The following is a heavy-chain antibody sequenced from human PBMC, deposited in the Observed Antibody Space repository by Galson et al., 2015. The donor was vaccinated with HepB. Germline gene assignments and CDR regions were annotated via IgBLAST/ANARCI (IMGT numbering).Heavy chain of an antibody. J-gene: IGHJ4*02. CDR1: GGSFSGYY. D-gene: IGHD3-10*01. Sequence: LSLTCAVYGGSFSGYYWSWIRQPPGKGLEWIGEINHSGSTNYNPSLKSRVTISVDTSKNQFSLKLSSVTAADTAVYYCARGARFTMVRGVMGSFDYWGQGTLVTVSS. CDR3: ARGARFTMVRGVMGSFDY. CDR2: INHSGST. V-gene: IGHV4-34*01.